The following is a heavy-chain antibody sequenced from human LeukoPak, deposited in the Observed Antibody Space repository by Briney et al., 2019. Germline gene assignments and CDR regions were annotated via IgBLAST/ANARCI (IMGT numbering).Heavy chain of an antibody. Sequence: PSETLSLTCAVYGGSFSGYYWSWIRQPPGKGLEWIGEINHSGSTNYNPSLKSRVTISVDASKNQFSLKLSSVTAADTAVYYCARRLGYYGSGSYYPRGQGTLVTVSS. CDR1: GGSFSGYY. D-gene: IGHD3-10*01. CDR3: ARRLGYYGSGSYYP. CDR2: INHSGST. V-gene: IGHV4-34*01. J-gene: IGHJ5*02.